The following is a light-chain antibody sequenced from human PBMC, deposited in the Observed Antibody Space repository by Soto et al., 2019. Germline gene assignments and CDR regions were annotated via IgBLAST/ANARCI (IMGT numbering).Light chain of an antibody. CDR3: QQSFSTPPT. CDR2: AAS. V-gene: IGKV1-39*01. CDR1: QSISSF. Sequence: DIQMTQSPSSLSASEGDRVTITCRASQSISSFLTWYQQKAGKAPKLLIYAASSLQSGVPSRFSGSGSGTDFTLTISSLQPEDFASYYCQQSFSTPPTFGQGTRWIS. J-gene: IGKJ1*01.